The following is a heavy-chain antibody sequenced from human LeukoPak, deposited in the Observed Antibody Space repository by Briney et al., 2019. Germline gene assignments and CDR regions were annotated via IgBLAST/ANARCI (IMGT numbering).Heavy chain of an antibody. D-gene: IGHD6-19*01. CDR2: ISCNSGSI. V-gene: IGHV3-9*03. CDR1: GFTFDDYA. Sequence: GRSLRLSCAASGFTFDDYAMHWVRQAPGKGLEWVSGISCNSGSIGYADSVKGRFTISRDNAKNSLYLQMNSLRAEEMALYYCAKGNRQWLKLNWFDPWGQGTLVTVSS. J-gene: IGHJ5*02. CDR3: AKGNRQWLKLNWFDP.